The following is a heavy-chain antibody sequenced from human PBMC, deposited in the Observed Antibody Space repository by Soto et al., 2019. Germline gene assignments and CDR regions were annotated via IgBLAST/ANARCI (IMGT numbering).Heavy chain of an antibody. V-gene: IGHV4-59*08. J-gene: IGHJ4*02. D-gene: IGHD3-9*01. CDR2: IDYSGST. CDR3: ARHRTGLDS. CDR1: GGSISSNY. Sequence: SETLSLTCTVSGGSISSNYWSWIRQPPGKGLECIGYIDYSGSTHYKASLKSRVTISLDTTKNQFSLKLSSVTAADTAVYYCARHRTGLDSWGQGTLVTVSS.